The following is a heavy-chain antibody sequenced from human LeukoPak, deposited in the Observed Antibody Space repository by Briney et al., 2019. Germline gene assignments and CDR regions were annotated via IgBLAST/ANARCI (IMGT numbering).Heavy chain of an antibody. D-gene: IGHD3-22*01. V-gene: IGHV3-7*01. CDR3: ATYSSLNAREFQY. CDR1: GFTFSNYW. Sequence: GGSLRLSCSASGFTFSNYWMSWVRQAPGKGLERVANIKTDGSEKYYVDSVKGRFTISRDNAKNSLYLQMNSLRAEDTAVYYCATYSSLNAREFQYWGQGTLVTVSS. J-gene: IGHJ1*01. CDR2: IKTDGSEK.